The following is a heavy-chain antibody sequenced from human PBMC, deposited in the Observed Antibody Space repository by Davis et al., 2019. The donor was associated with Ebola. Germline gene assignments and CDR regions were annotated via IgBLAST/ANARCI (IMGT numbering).Heavy chain of an antibody. D-gene: IGHD2-21*01. V-gene: IGHV1-18*01. CDR3: ARDAYDHIGYRWASFNL. CDR2: VSSKTGDT. J-gene: IGHJ5*02. CDR1: GYHIPSFG. Sequence: ASVKVSCKASGYHIPSFGINWLRQAPGQGLEWLGWVSSKTGDTKYALQFHDRVTMTAETSSGTTYMELRSLTSDDTAIYFCARDAYDHIGYRWASFNLWGQGTQVTVS.